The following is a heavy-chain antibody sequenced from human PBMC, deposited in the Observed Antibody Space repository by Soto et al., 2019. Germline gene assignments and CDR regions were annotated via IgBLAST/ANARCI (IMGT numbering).Heavy chain of an antibody. D-gene: IGHD4-17*01. CDR2: IYSGGST. Sequence: PGGSLRLSCAASGFTVYSNYMSWVRQAPGKGLEWVSVIYSGGSTYYADSVKGRFTISRDNSKHTLYLQMNSLRAEDTAVYYCARDYADYVLGYFDYWGQGTLVTVSS. CDR1: GFTVYSNY. J-gene: IGHJ4*02. V-gene: IGHV3-53*01. CDR3: ARDYADYVLGYFDY.